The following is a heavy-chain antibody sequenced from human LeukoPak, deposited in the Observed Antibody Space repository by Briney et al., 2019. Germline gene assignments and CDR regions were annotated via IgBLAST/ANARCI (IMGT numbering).Heavy chain of an antibody. CDR2: IYNSGNT. CDR1: GGSISSGDYS. J-gene: IGHJ4*02. Sequence: SETLSLTCAVSGGSISSGDYSWSWIRQPPGEGLEWIGFIYNSGNTYYNPSLKSRVTLSVDTSKNQFSLNLSSVTAADTAVYYCARDQPRRGSFDSWGQGTLVTVSS. CDR3: ARDQPRRGSFDS. D-gene: IGHD3-10*01. V-gene: IGHV4-30-4*07.